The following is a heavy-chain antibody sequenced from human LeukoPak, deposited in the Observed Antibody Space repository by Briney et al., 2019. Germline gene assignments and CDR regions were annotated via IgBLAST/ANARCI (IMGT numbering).Heavy chain of an antibody. CDR2: IWYDGSNK. V-gene: IGHV3-33*08. CDR1: GFTFSSYG. D-gene: IGHD2-15*01. CDR3: ARDSLGYCSGGSCYQLDY. J-gene: IGHJ4*02. Sequence: GGSLRLSCAASGFTFSSYGTHWVRQAPGKGLEWVAVIWYDGSNKYYADSVKRRFTIPRDNSKNTLYLQMNSLRDEDTAVYCCARDSLGYCSGGSCYQLDYWGQGTLVTVSS.